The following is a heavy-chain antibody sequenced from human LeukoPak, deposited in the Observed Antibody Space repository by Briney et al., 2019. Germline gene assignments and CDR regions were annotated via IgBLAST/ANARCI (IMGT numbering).Heavy chain of an antibody. Sequence: SETLSLTCAVYGGSFSGYYWGWIRQPPGKGLEWIGSIYYSGSTYYNPSLKSRVTISLDTSKSQVSLKLTSVTAADTAVYYCARAGYCSGGTCYGYFDYWGQGTLVTVSS. D-gene: IGHD2-15*01. CDR2: IYYSGST. CDR3: ARAGYCSGGTCYGYFDY. V-gene: IGHV4-39*01. CDR1: GGSFSGYY. J-gene: IGHJ4*02.